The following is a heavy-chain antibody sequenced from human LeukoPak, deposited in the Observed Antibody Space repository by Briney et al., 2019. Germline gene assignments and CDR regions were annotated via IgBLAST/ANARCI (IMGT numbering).Heavy chain of an antibody. CDR2: ISDSGETT. CDR3: AKPYPGSTPCSRE. CDR1: GFTFSEYA. Sequence: GGSLRLSCVASGFTFSEYAMIWVRRAPGGGLEWVSSISDSGETTYYADSVKGRFTIFRDNSKNTLYLQLNSLTVEDTAIYYCAKPYPGSTPCSREWGQGTLVTVSS. D-gene: IGHD2/OR15-2a*01. J-gene: IGHJ4*02. V-gene: IGHV3-23*01.